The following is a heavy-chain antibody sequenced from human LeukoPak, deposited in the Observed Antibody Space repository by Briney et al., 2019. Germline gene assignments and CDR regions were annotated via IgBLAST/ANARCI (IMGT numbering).Heavy chain of an antibody. CDR1: GVTVITSF. V-gene: IGHV3-53*01. CDR2: IYAGGDT. Sequence: GSLRLSCAASGVTVITSFMSWVRQAPGKGLEWVSVIYAGGDTYYADSVKGRFTISRDNSKNTLYLQMNSLRAEDTAVYYCARTDSGWFDFWGQGTLVTVSS. D-gene: IGHD6-19*01. CDR3: ARTDSGWFDF. J-gene: IGHJ4*02.